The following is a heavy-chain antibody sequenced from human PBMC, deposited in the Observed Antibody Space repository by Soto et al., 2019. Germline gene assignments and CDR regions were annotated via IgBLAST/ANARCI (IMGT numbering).Heavy chain of an antibody. D-gene: IGHD3-10*01. J-gene: IGHJ3*02. V-gene: IGHV1-69*13. Sequence: GASVKVSCKASGGTFSSYAISWVRQAPGQGLEWMGGIIPIFGTANYAQKFQGRVTITADESTSTAYMELSSLRSEDTAVYYCAREGGHGSGSYYRNDAFDIWGQGTMVTVSS. CDR2: IIPIFGTA. CDR3: AREGGHGSGSYYRNDAFDI. CDR1: GGTFSSYA.